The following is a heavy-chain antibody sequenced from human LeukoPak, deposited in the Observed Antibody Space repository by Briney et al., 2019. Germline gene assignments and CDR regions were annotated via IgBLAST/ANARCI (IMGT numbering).Heavy chain of an antibody. D-gene: IGHD2-2*01. J-gene: IGHJ5*02. V-gene: IGHV3-30*18. CDR3: AKDKGQQLLLNWFDP. Sequence: GGSLRLSCAASGFSFSNYGIHWVRQAPGKGLEWVAVTSYDGSNKYYADSVKGRFTISRDNSKNTLYLQMNSLRAEDTAVYYCAKDKGQQLLLNWFDPWGQGTLVTVSS. CDR1: GFSFSNYG. CDR2: TSYDGSNK.